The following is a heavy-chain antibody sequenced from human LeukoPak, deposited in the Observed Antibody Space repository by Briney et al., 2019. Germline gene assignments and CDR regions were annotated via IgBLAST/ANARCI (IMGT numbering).Heavy chain of an antibody. Sequence: ASVKVSCKASGYTFTTYGISWVRQAPGQGLEWMGWINAYNDNTNYALKFQDRVTMTTDTSTSTAYMELRSLRSEDTAVYYCARVGLGDYEFFDYWGQGTLVTVSS. CDR2: INAYNDNT. CDR1: GYTFTTYG. CDR3: ARVGLGDYEFFDY. J-gene: IGHJ4*02. D-gene: IGHD4-17*01. V-gene: IGHV1-18*01.